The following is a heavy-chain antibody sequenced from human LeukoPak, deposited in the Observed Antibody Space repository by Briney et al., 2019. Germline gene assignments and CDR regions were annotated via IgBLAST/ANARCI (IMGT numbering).Heavy chain of an antibody. CDR1: GYTFPIYW. Sequence: PGESLKISCQGSGYTFPIYWIGWVRQTPGKGLEWMGIIYPSDSHTIYSPSFQGQVTVSADKSISIAYLQWSSLKASDTAIYYCARLFGITLIRGVFGFWGQGNLVTVSS. D-gene: IGHD3-10*01. CDR2: IYPSDSHT. V-gene: IGHV5-51*03. J-gene: IGHJ4*02. CDR3: ARLFGITLIRGVFGF.